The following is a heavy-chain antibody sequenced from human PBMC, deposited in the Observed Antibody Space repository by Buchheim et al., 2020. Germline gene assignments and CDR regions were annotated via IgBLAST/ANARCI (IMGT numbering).Heavy chain of an antibody. D-gene: IGHD3-10*01. CDR2: IKSKADGETT. CDR1: GFTFSGAW. Sequence: EVQLVESGGGFVKPGESLRLSCAASGFTFSGAWMTWARQAPGKGLEYIGRIKSKADGETTDYTAPVNGRFTISSDDSINTLYLQMNSLKTDDTAVYYCNADVPVRGGGEFDYWGQGTL. CDR3: NADVPVRGGGEFDY. J-gene: IGHJ4*02. V-gene: IGHV3-15*01.